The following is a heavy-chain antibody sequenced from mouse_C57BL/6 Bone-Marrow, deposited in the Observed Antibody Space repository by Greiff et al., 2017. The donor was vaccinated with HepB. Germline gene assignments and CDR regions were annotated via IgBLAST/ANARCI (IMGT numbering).Heavy chain of an antibody. J-gene: IGHJ3*01. CDR1: GYTFTSYW. V-gene: IGHV1-50*01. CDR2: IDPSDSYT. CDR3: ARRYWLLRVAY. Sequence: QVQLQQPGAELVKPGASVKLSCKASGYTFTSYWMQWVKQRPGQGLEWIGEIDPSDSYTNYNQKFKGKATLTVDTSSSTAYMQLSSLTAEDSAVYCLARRYWLLRVAYWGQGTLVTVSA. D-gene: IGHD2-3*01.